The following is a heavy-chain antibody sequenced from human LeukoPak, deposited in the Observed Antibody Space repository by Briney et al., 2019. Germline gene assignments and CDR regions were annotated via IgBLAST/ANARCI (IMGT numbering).Heavy chain of an antibody. Sequence: HPGGSLRLSCAASGFKFSDFWMTWVRQTPGKGLEWVANIKEDGSEEYHVDSVKGRFTISRDNTKSSLFLQMNSLRGDDTAVYYCVRDSRPGGAMGLYHNFDFWGQGTLVTVSS. CDR2: IKEDGSEE. V-gene: IGHV3-7*01. J-gene: IGHJ4*02. CDR3: VRDSRPGGAMGLYHNFDF. CDR1: GFKFSDFW. D-gene: IGHD3-16*01.